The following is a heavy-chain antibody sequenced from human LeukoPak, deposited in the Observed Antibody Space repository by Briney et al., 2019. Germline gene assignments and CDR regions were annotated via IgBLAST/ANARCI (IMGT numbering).Heavy chain of an antibody. J-gene: IGHJ5*01. Sequence: GGSLRLSCAASGFTFSSYWMHWVRQAPGKGLVWVSRINSDGSSTSYVDSVKGRFTISRDRGNSTLYLQMNSLRAEDTAVYYCVKDSAGDASDWLDSWGQGTLVTISS. CDR1: GFTFSSYW. CDR3: VKDSAGDASDWLDS. D-gene: IGHD5-24*01. CDR2: INSDGSST. V-gene: IGHV3-74*01.